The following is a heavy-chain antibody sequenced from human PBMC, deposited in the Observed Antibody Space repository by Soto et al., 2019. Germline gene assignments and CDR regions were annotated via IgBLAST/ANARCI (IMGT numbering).Heavy chain of an antibody. Sequence: QVQLVQSGAELKKPGASAKVSCKASGYMFTSYGISWVRQAPGQGLEWMAWISVNNGNTNYAQKFQGRVTMTTDTSTTPSHMTRRSLRSHDTAVNYWARFNASGTHSYVHVWGTGTTVIVSS. CDR2: ISVNNGNT. J-gene: IGHJ6*03. CDR3: ARFNASGTHSYVHV. D-gene: IGHD3-10*01. CDR1: GYMFTSYG. V-gene: IGHV1-18*01.